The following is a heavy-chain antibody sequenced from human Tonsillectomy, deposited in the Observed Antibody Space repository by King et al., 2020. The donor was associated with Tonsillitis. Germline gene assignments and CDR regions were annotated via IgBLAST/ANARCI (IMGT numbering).Heavy chain of an antibody. V-gene: IGHV1-3*04. CDR2: INTGNGNT. CDR1: GYTFSNYA. J-gene: IGHJ6*03. Sequence: QLVQSGAEVKKPGASVKLSCKASGYTFSNYATHWVRQAHGQRLEWMGWINTGNGNTKYSQKSQGRVTITRDTSASTGYMEMSSLRSEDTAVYYCTSDPLTYCSGGSCYALGTPDDYNYMDVWGKGTTVAVSS. CDR3: TSDPLTYCSGGSCYALGTPDDYNYMDV. D-gene: IGHD2-15*01.